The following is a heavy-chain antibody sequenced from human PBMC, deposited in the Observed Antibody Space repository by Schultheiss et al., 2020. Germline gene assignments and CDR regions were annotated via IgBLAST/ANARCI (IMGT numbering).Heavy chain of an antibody. CDR1: GFTFSSYA. V-gene: IGHV3-64*04. Sequence: GGSLRLSCAASGFTFSSYAMHWVRQAPGKGLEYVSAISSNGGSTYYADSVKGRFTISRDNAKNSLYLQMNSLRAEDTAVYYCAKRVSDYWGQGTLVTVSS. CDR2: ISSNGGST. CDR3: AKRVSDY. J-gene: IGHJ4*02.